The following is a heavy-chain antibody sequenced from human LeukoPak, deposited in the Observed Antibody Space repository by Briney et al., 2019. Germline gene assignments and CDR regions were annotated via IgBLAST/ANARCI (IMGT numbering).Heavy chain of an antibody. CDR3: AKDGRRVVPAANPSTDY. V-gene: IGHV3-30*02. CDR1: GFTFSSYG. J-gene: IGHJ4*02. Sequence: PGGSLRLSCAASGFTFSSYGMHWVRQAPGKGLEWAAFIRYDGSNKYYADSVKGRFTISRDNSKNTLYLQMNGLRAEDTAVYYCAKDGRRVVPAANPSTDYWGQGTLVTVSS. D-gene: IGHD2-2*01. CDR2: IRYDGSNK.